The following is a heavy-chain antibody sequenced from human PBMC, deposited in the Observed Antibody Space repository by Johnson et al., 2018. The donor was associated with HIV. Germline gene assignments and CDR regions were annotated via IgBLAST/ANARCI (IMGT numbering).Heavy chain of an antibody. CDR2: INWNGGST. V-gene: IGHV3-20*04. D-gene: IGHD6-19*01. CDR3: ARDWVAVGMVGGMDAFEI. CDR1: GFTFDDYG. Sequence: EVQLVESGGGVVRPGGSLRLSCAASGFTFDDYGMSWVRQAPGKGLEWVSGINWNGGSTGYADSVKGRFTISRDNAKNSLYLQMNSLRAGDTALYYCARDWVAVGMVGGMDAFEIWGQGTMVTGSS. J-gene: IGHJ3*02.